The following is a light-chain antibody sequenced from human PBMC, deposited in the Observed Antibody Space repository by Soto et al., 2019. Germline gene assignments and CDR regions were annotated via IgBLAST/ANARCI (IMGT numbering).Light chain of an antibody. J-gene: IGLJ2*01. CDR3: SSYAGSHNLVL. V-gene: IGLV2-8*01. Sequence: QSVLTQPPSASGSPGQSITISCTGTSSDVGAYNYVSWYQQHPGKAPKLIVYEVTKRPSGVPDRFSGSKSDNTASLTVSGLQADDEADYYCSSYAGSHNLVLFGGGTKLTVL. CDR1: SSDVGAYNY. CDR2: EVT.